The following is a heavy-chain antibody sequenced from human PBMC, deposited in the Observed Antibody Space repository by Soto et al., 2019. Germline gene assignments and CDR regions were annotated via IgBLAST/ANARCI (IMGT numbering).Heavy chain of an antibody. D-gene: IGHD3-16*01. V-gene: IGHV3-23*01. CDR3: AKDAVPFNGVWDWFDS. Sequence: EVQLLESGGGLVQPGGSLRVSCVVSGFNLRDYAMTWVRQPPGKGVEWVSSIHGNGGGTYYADSVKGRFTVSRDDSKETLDLQLSRLRVGDTAVYYCAKDAVPFNGVWDWFDSWGQGTLVTVSS. CDR1: GFNLRDYA. J-gene: IGHJ5*01. CDR2: IHGNGGGT.